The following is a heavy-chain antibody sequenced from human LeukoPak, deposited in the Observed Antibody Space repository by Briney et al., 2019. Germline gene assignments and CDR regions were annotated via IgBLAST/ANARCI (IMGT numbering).Heavy chain of an antibody. CDR1: GFTFSSYG. CDR3: ARDSGFNYGSDF. CDR2: IWYDGSNK. Sequence: GGSLRLSCAASGFTFSSYGMHWVRQAPGKGLEWVAVIWYDGSNKYYADSVKGRFTISRDNSKNTLYLQMNSLRAEDTAVYYCARDSGFNYGSDFWGQGTLVTVSS. V-gene: IGHV3-33*01. D-gene: IGHD5-18*01. J-gene: IGHJ4*02.